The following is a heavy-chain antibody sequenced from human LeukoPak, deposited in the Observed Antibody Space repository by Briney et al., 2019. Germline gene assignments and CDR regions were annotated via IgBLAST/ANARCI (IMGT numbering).Heavy chain of an antibody. J-gene: IGHJ4*02. Sequence: PGGSLRLSCAAPGFTFRTYWMHWVRQAPGKGLVWVSHINGDGSIINYADSVKGRFTISRDNAKNTLYLQMNRLRGEDTAVYYCAGDGFPGGSDCWGQGTLVTVSS. D-gene: IGHD3-10*01. CDR2: INGDGSII. CDR1: GFTFRTYW. V-gene: IGHV3-74*01. CDR3: AGDGFPGGSDC.